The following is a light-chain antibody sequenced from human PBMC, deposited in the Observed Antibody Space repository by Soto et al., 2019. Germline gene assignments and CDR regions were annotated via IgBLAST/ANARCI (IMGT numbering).Light chain of an antibody. CDR3: QQYNNWT. V-gene: IGKV3-15*01. J-gene: IGKJ1*01. CDR1: QSVRTN. CDR2: GAS. Sequence: DIVMTQSPVTLSVSPGERATLSCRASQSVRTNLAWYQQKPGQAPRLLIYGASTRATGIPARFSGSGSGTEFTLTISSLQSEDFAVYFCQQYNNWTFGQGTKVEIK.